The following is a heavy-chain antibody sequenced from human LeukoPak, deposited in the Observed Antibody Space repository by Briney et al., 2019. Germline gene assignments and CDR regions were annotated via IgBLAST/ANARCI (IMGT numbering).Heavy chain of an antibody. CDR2: IYSGGST. Sequence: PGGSLRLSCAASRFTVSSNYMSWVRQAPGKGLEWVSVIYSGGSTYYADSVKGRFTISRDNSKNTLYLQMNSLRAEDTAVYYCASRYSSSWYDAFDIRGQGTMVTVSS. CDR3: ASRYSSSWYDAFDI. D-gene: IGHD6-13*01. J-gene: IGHJ3*02. CDR1: RFTVSSNY. V-gene: IGHV3-53*01.